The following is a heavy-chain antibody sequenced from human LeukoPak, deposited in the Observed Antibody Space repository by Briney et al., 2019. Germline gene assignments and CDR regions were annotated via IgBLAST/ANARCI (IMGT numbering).Heavy chain of an antibody. CDR2: ISYDGSNK. V-gene: IGHV3-30-3*01. Sequence: PGRSLRLSCAASGLTFSSYAMHWVRQAPGKGLEWVAVISYDGSNKYYADSVKGRFTISRDNSKNTLYLQMNSLRAEDTAVYYCARDQRGVIDYWGQGTLVTVSS. CDR1: GLTFSSYA. J-gene: IGHJ4*02. D-gene: IGHD3-10*01. CDR3: ARDQRGVIDY.